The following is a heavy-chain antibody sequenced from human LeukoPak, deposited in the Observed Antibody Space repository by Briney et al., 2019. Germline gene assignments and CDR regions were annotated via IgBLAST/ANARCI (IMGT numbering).Heavy chain of an antibody. CDR2: IYNSGIF. CDR3: ARGIGGYRFAP. V-gene: IGHV4-31*03. J-gene: IGHJ5*02. CDR1: GASVRSGGFY. D-gene: IGHD5-18*01. Sequence: SETLSLTCTVSGASVRSGGFYWSWIRQHPGTGLEYIGYIYNSGIFFYNPSLESRLTMSVDTSMNQFSLKLSSVTAADTAVYYCARGIGGYRFAPWGQGTLVIVSS.